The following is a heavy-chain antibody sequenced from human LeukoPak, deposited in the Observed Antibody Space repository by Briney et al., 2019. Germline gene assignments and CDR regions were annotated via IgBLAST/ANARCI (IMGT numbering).Heavy chain of an antibody. CDR3: AGAAAAGNGGLYYYYGMDV. CDR2: IRTAGDP. V-gene: IGHV3-13*05. CDR1: GITFSSYD. D-gene: IGHD6-13*01. J-gene: IGHJ6*02. Sequence: GGPLRLSCAASGITFSSYDMHWIRQATGKGLKWVSAIRTAGDPHYPHSVKGRFTISRENAKNSLYLQMNSLRAGDTAVYYCAGAAAAGNGGLYYYYGMDVWGQGTTVTVSS.